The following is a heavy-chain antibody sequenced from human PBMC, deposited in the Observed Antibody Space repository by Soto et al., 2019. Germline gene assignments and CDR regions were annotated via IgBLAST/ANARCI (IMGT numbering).Heavy chain of an antibody. Sequence: SETLSLTCTVSGDSISGSNYFWGWIRQPPGKGLESIANIYYDGSTYYSPSLKSRVTISVDKSKNQFSLKLTSVTAADTAVYYCAREPNYGGNAGYFDYWGQGTLVTVS. CDR2: IYYDGST. CDR3: AREPNYGGNAGYFDY. D-gene: IGHD4-17*01. CDR1: GDSISGSNYF. V-gene: IGHV4-39*07. J-gene: IGHJ4*02.